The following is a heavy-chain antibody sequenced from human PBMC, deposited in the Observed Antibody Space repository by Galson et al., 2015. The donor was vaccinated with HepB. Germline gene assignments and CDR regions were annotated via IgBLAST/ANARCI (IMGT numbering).Heavy chain of an antibody. D-gene: IGHD6-19*01. CDR1: GLTFSSYS. CDR2: ISSSSSTI. Sequence: SLRLSCAASGLTFSSYSMNWVRQAPGKGLEWVSYISSSSSTIYYADSVKGRFTISRDNAKNSLYLQMNSLRAEDTAVYYCAREPSSGLFDYWGQGTLVTVSS. J-gene: IGHJ4*02. V-gene: IGHV3-48*01. CDR3: AREPSSGLFDY.